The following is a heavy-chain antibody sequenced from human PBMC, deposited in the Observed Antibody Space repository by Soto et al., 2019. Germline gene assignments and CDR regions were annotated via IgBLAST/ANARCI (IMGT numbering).Heavy chain of an antibody. V-gene: IGHV1-69*06. CDR2: IIPIFGTA. J-gene: IGHJ6*02. CDR1: GGTFSSYA. D-gene: IGHD3-3*01. CDR3: ARVATHYDFWSGYYAREYYYGMDV. Sequence: ASVEVSCKASGGTFSSYAISWVRQAPGQGLEWMGGIIPIFGTANYAQKFQGRVTITADKSTSTAYMELSSLRSEDTAVYYCARVATHYDFWSGYYAREYYYGMDVWGQGTTVTVSS.